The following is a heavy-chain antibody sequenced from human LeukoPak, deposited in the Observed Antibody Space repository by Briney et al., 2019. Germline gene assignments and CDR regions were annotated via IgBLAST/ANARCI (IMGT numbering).Heavy chain of an antibody. CDR1: GNSVINDNSI. D-gene: IGHD5-24*01. Sequence: SETLSLICFVSGNSVINDNSIWSWIRQHPEKGLEWIGHFHPSGTTYYNPSLKSRLTISIDTSTNSFSLEMTSMTAADTAVYYCTKGADDYKTGYWGQGTLGTVSS. CDR2: FHPSGTT. V-gene: IGHV4-31*02. CDR3: TKGADDYKTGY. J-gene: IGHJ1*01.